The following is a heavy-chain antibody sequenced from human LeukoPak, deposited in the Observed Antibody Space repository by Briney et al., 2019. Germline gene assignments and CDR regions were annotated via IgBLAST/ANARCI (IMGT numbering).Heavy chain of an antibody. CDR2: ISGSGGST. CDR3: ARGPHYYDSSGYPLDY. J-gene: IGHJ4*02. D-gene: IGHD3-22*01. V-gene: IGHV3-23*01. CDR1: GFTFSSYG. Sequence: GVLRLSCAASGFTFSSYGMHWVRQAPGKGLEWVSAISGSGGSTYYADSVKGRFTISRDNSKNTLYLQMNSLRAEDTAVYYCARGPHYYDSSGYPLDYWGQGTLVTVSS.